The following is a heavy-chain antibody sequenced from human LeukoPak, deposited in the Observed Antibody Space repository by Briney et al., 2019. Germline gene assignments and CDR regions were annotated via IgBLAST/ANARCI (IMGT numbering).Heavy chain of an antibody. D-gene: IGHD2-21*02. CDR1: GGTFSSYA. V-gene: IGHV1-69*04. CDR2: IIPIFGIA. Sequence: ASVKVSCKASGGTFSSYAISWVRQAPGQGLEWMGRIIPIFGIANYAQKFQGRVTITADKSTSTAYMELSSLRSEDTAVYYCARGGIVVVTANPFDYWGQGTLVTVSS. CDR3: ARGGIVVVTANPFDY. J-gene: IGHJ4*02.